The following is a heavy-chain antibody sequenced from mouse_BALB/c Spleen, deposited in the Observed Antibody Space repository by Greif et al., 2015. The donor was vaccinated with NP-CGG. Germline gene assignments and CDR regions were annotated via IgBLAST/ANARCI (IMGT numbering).Heavy chain of an antibody. V-gene: IGHV1S29*02. J-gene: IGHJ1*01. D-gene: IGHD1-1*01. CDR3: ARDYGSSHWYFDV. Sequence: VQLQQSGPELVKPGASVKISCKASGYTFTDYNMHWVKQSHGKSLEWIGYIYPYNGGTGYNQKFKSKATLTVDNSSSTAYMELRSLTSEDSAVYYCARDYGSSHWYFDVWGAGTTVTVSS. CDR2: IYPYNGGT. CDR1: GYTFTDYN.